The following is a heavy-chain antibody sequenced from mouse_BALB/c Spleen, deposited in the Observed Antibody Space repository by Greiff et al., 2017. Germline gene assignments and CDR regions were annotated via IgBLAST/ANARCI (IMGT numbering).Heavy chain of an antibody. CDR2: ISYDGSN. J-gene: IGHJ3*01. D-gene: IGHD2-3*01. CDR1: GYSITSGYY. CDR3: ARGDGLAWFAY. Sequence: ESGPGLVKPSQSLSLTCSVTGYSITSGYYWNWIRQFPGNKLEWMGYISYDGSNNYNPSLKNRISITRDTSKNQFFLKLNSVTTEDTATYYCARGDGLAWFAYWGQGTLVTVSA. V-gene: IGHV3-6*02.